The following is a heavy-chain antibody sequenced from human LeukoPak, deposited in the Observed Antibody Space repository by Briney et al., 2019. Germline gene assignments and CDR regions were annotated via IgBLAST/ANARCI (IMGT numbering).Heavy chain of an antibody. CDR1: GFSFSDYG. D-gene: IGHD3-3*01. J-gene: IGHJ4*02. CDR2: ISFDGSNK. CDR3: ARDFTPEWFDIH. V-gene: IGHV3-30*03. Sequence: GGSLRLSCAASGFSFSDYGIHWVRQAPGKGLEWVAVISFDGSNKYYADSVKGRFTISRDNSKTTLSLQMNSLRVEDTAVYYCARDFTPEWFDIHWGQGTLVTVS.